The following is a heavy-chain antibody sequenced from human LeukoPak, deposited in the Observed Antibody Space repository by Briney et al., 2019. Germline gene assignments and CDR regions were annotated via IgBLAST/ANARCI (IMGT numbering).Heavy chain of an antibody. CDR1: GGSISSYY. V-gene: IGHV4-59*08. CDR3: ARWYGDYPRDSRPFDY. CDR2: IYYSGST. D-gene: IGHD4-17*01. J-gene: IGHJ4*02. Sequence: PSETLSLTCTVSGGSISSYYWSWIRQPPGKGLEWIGYIYYSGSTNYNPSLKSRVTISVGTSKNQFSLKLSSVTAADTAVYYCARWYGDYPRDSRPFDYWGQGTLVTVSS.